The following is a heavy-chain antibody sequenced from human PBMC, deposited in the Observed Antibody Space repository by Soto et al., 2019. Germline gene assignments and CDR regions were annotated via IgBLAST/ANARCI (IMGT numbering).Heavy chain of an antibody. CDR2: IYYSGGT. CDR1: GGSISSGGYY. D-gene: IGHD4-17*01. CDR3: ARYPTVTTGGGYYYYGMDV. V-gene: IGHV4-31*03. Sequence: SETLSLTCTVSGGSISSGGYYWSWIRQHPGKGLEWIGYIYYSGGTYYNPSLKSRVTISVDTSKNQFSLKLSSVTAADTAVYYCARYPTVTTGGGYYYYGMDVWGQGTTVTVSS. J-gene: IGHJ6*02.